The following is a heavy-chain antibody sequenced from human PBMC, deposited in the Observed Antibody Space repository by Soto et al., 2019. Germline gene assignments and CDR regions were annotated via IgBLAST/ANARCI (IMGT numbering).Heavy chain of an antibody. CDR1: GGSISSSSYY. J-gene: IGHJ5*02. Sequence: QLQLQESGPGLVKPSETLSLTCTVSGGSISSSSYYWGWIRQPPGKGLEWIGSIYYSGSTYYNPSLKSRVTISVDTSKNQFSLKLSSVTAAHTAVYYCARHSDYSNYAASDNWFDPWGQGTLVTVSS. CDR2: IYYSGST. CDR3: ARHSDYSNYAASDNWFDP. D-gene: IGHD4-4*01. V-gene: IGHV4-39*01.